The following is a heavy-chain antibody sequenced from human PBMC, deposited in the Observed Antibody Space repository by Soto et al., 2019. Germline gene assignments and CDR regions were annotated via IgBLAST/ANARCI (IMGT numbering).Heavy chain of an antibody. D-gene: IGHD3-9*01. J-gene: IGHJ3*02. V-gene: IGHV3-53*01. CDR2: IYSGGST. CDR1: GCTVIGNC. CDR3: ARDLMRGAFDI. Sequence: PGGSLRLSWAASGCTVIGNCMNWVRQAPGKGLEWVSLIYSGGSTHYADSVKGRFTISRDNSTNTLYLRVNSLRADDTAVYYCARDLMRGAFDIWGQGTMVSLS.